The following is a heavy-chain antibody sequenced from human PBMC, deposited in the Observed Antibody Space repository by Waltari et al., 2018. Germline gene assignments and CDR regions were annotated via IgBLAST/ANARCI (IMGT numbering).Heavy chain of an antibody. CDR3: ARSTVTVVVPAAMRRAFDI. Sequence: QVQLQQWGAGLLKPSETLSLTCAVYGGSFSGYYWRWIRQPPGKGLEWIGEINHSGSTNYNPSLKSRVTISVDTSKNQFSLKLSSVTAADTAVYYCARSTVTVVVPAAMRRAFDIWGQGTMVTVSS. D-gene: IGHD2-2*01. CDR1: GGSFSGYY. J-gene: IGHJ3*02. CDR2: INHSGST. V-gene: IGHV4-34*01.